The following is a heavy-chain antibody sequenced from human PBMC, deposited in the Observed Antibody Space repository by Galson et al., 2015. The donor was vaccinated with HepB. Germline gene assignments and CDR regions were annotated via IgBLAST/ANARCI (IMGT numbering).Heavy chain of an antibody. Sequence: SLRLSCAASGFTFSSYAMHWVRQAPGKGLEWVAVISYDGSNKYYADSVKGRFTISRDNSKNTLYLQMNSLRAEDTAVYYCARAESVSWGIFDYWGQGTLVTVSS. V-gene: IGHV3-30*04. CDR2: ISYDGSNK. CDR3: ARAESVSWGIFDY. D-gene: IGHD7-27*01. CDR1: GFTFSSYA. J-gene: IGHJ4*02.